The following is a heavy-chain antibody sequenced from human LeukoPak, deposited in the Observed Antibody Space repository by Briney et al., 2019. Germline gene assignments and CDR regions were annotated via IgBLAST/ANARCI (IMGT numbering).Heavy chain of an antibody. CDR1: GGSISSSSYY. CDR2: IYYSGST. D-gene: IGHD2-8*01. V-gene: IGHV4-39*01. J-gene: IGHJ3*02. CDR3: ASPVVGDGVNDAFDI. Sequence: SETLSLTCTVSGGSISSSSYYWGWIRQPPGKGLEWIGSIYYSGSTYYNPSLKSRVTISVDTSKNQFSLKLSSVTAADTAVYYCASPVVGDGVNDAFDIWGQGTMVTVSS.